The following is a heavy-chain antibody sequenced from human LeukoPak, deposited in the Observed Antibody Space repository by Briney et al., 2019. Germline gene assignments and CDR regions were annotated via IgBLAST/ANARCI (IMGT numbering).Heavy chain of an antibody. CDR3: ARINYNYFDY. CDR2: IYYSGST. J-gene: IGHJ4*02. Sequence: SETLSLTCTVSGGSISSYYWSWTRQPPGKGLEWIGYIYYSGSTNYNPSLKSRVTISVDTSKNQFSLKLSSVTAADTAVYYCARINYNYFDYWGQGTLVTVSS. V-gene: IGHV4-59*01. D-gene: IGHD1-7*01. CDR1: GGSISSYY.